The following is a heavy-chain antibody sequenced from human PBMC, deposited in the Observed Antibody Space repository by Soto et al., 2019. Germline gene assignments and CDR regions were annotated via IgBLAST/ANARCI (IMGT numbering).Heavy chain of an antibody. CDR1: GFTFSSYS. CDR3: ARPLYHQPYEFDY. J-gene: IGHJ4*02. D-gene: IGHD2-2*02. V-gene: IGHV3-48*01. CDR2: ISSSSSTI. Sequence: QPGGSLRLSCAASGFTFSSYSMSWVRQAPGKGLEWVSYISSSSSTIYYADSVKGRFTISRDNAKNSLYLQMNSLRAEDTAVYYCARPLYHQPYEFDYWGQGTLVTVSS.